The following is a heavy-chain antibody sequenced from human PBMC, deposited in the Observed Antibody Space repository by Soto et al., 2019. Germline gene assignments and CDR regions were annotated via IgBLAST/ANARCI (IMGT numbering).Heavy chain of an antibody. J-gene: IGHJ3*02. CDR1: GFTFDDYG. D-gene: IGHD2-8*01. CDR2: INWNGDST. V-gene: IGHV3-20*04. CDR3: AREGVSDAFDI. Sequence: EVQLVESGGGVVRPGGSLRLSCAVSGFTFDDYGMAWVRQAPGKGLEWVSGINWNGDSTGYVDSVKGRFTSYRDNAKNFLYVQMNSLRVEDTALYYCAREGVSDAFDIWGQGTMVTVSS.